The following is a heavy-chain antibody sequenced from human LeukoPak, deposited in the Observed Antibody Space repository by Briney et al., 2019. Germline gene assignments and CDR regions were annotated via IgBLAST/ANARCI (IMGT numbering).Heavy chain of an antibody. CDR3: ARVDTAMDTFDY. Sequence: SETLSLTCTVSGGSISSYYWSWIRQPPGKGLEWIGYIYYSGSTNYNPSLKSRVTISVDTSKNQFSLKLSSVTAADTAVYYCARVDTAMDTFDYWGQGTLVTVSS. V-gene: IGHV4-59*08. CDR2: IYYSGST. D-gene: IGHD5-18*01. CDR1: GGSISSYY. J-gene: IGHJ4*02.